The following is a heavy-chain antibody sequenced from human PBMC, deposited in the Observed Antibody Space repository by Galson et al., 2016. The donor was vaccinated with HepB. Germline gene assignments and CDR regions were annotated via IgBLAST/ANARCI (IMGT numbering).Heavy chain of an antibody. J-gene: IGHJ6*02. CDR1: GFTFSSYG. Sequence: SLRLSCAASGFTFSSYGMHWVRQAPGKGLEWVAVISYDGSNKYYADSVKGRFTISRDNSENTLYLQMNSLRAEDTAVYYCAKGYSSGWYDYYYYGMDVWGQGTTVTVSS. V-gene: IGHV3-30*18. CDR3: AKGYSSGWYDYYYYGMDV. CDR2: ISYDGSNK. D-gene: IGHD6-19*01.